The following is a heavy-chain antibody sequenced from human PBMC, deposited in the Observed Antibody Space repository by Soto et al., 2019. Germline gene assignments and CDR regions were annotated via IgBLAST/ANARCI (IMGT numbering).Heavy chain of an antibody. CDR3: ARDVAHGYTEKV. CDR2: IYDSGIT. J-gene: IGHJ3*01. V-gene: IGHV4-30-4*01. CDR1: GGSVGSGEYY. Sequence: QVQLQESGPGLVKPSQTLSLACTVSGGSVGSGEYYYSWIRQPQGKGLEWIGYIYDSGITNYTPSLKGRVTMSLDRSNNQVSLKLSSVTAADTAVYFCARDVAHGYTEKVWGQGTMVTVSS. D-gene: IGHD5-18*01.